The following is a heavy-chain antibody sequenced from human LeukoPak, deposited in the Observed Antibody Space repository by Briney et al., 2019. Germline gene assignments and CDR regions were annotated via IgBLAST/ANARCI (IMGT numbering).Heavy chain of an antibody. CDR1: GFTFNNYA. V-gene: IGHV3-23*01. CDR2: IVISAYT. J-gene: IGHJ6*02. D-gene: IGHD6-13*01. CDR3: AKTRVAALGYGMDV. Sequence: GGSLRLSCAASGFTFNNYAMNWVRQAPGEGLEWVSTIVISAYTYYADSVKGRFTISRDNSQNTLYLRMNSLRAEDTAVYFCAKTRVAALGYGMDVWGQGTTVTVSS.